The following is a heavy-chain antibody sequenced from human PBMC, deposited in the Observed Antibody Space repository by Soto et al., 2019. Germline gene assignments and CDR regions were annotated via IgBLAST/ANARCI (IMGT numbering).Heavy chain of an antibody. Sequence: GASVKVSCKASGYTFTSYDINWVRQATGQGVEWMGWMNPNSGNTGYAQKFQGRVTMTRNTSISTAYMELSSLRSEDTAVYYCARGLGNITMVRGVIVAYYYYMDVWGKGTTVTVSS. D-gene: IGHD3-10*01. J-gene: IGHJ6*03. CDR2: MNPNSGNT. V-gene: IGHV1-8*01. CDR1: GYTFTSYD. CDR3: ARGLGNITMVRGVIVAYYYYMDV.